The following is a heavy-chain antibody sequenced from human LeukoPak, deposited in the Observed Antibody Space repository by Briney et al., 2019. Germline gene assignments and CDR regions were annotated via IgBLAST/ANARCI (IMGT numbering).Heavy chain of an antibody. Sequence: ASVKVSCKASGYTCTDYYVHWVRQAPGQGLEWMGWINPNSGATNYAQTFQGRVTITTVTSFSTAYMELRSLRSDDTAVYYCASVYSAYDLAQLDYWGQGTLVTVSS. D-gene: IGHD5-12*01. CDR3: ASVYSAYDLAQLDY. V-gene: IGHV1-2*02. CDR1: GYTCTDYY. J-gene: IGHJ4*02. CDR2: INPNSGAT.